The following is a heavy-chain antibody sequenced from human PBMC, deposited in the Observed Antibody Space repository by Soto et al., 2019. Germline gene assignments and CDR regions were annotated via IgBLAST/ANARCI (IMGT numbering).Heavy chain of an antibody. J-gene: IGHJ5*02. CDR3: ARDDSSGPGRFDP. CDR2: INAYSTYT. Sequence: ASVKVSCKASCYTITSYGFSWVRQTPGQGLEWMGWINAYSTYTDYAQNLQGRVTMTTDRSTSTAYMELRSLRSDDTAVYYCARDDSSGPGRFDPWGQGTLVTVS. CDR1: CYTITSYG. D-gene: IGHD3-22*01. V-gene: IGHV1-18*01.